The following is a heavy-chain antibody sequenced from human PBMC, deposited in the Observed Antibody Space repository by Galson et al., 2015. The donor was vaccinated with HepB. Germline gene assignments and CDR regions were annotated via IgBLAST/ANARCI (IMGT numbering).Heavy chain of an antibody. CDR2: ISSRSSYI. Sequence: SLRLSCAVSGFTFSDHSMNWFRQAPGKGLEWVSSISSRSSYIYYADSVKGRFTISRDNAKNSLDLQMNSLRVEDTAVYYCTREGWGYYGSGSHYTDYYYEGMDVWGQGTTVTVSS. CDR3: TREGWGYYGSGSHYTDYYYEGMDV. J-gene: IGHJ6*02. V-gene: IGHV3-21*04. CDR1: GFTFSDHS. D-gene: IGHD3-10*01.